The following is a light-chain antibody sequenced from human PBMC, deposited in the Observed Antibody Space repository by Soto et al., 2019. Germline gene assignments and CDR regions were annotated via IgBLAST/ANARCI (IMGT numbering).Light chain of an antibody. CDR3: SSYTTISTPADV. V-gene: IGLV2-14*01. CDR2: EVS. Sequence: QSALTQPASVSGSPGQSITISCTGTSSDVGGYNYVSWYQQHPGKAPKLMIYEVSNRPSGVSNRFSGSKSGNTASLTISGLQAEDEADYYCSSYTTISTPADVFGTGTKVTVL. CDR1: SSDVGGYNY. J-gene: IGLJ1*01.